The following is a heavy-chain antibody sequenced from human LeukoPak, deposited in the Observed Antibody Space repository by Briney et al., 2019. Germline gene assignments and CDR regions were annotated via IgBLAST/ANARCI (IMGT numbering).Heavy chain of an antibody. D-gene: IGHD3-3*01. J-gene: IGHJ3*01. CDR2: ATGDSGTT. CDR3: AKGWSGYFRSPFDL. CDR1: GITVSTNY. Sequence: GGSLRLTCAASGITVSTNYMNWVRQAPGKGLEWVSVATGDSGTTHYADSVKGRFTISRGNSKNTVYLQMNSLRAEDTAIYYCAKGWSGYFRSPFDLWGRGTMVIVSS. V-gene: IGHV3-23*01.